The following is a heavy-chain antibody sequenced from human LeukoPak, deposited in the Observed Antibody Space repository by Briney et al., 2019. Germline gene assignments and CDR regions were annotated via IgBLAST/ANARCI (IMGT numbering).Heavy chain of an antibody. Sequence: SETLSLTCTVSGGSISSYYWSWIRQPAGKGLESIGHISTSGSTNYNPSLKSRVTMSVDTSKNQFSLKLRSVTAADTAVYYCARTTEGGYIGYFYYYYMGVWGKGTTVTISS. V-gene: IGHV4-4*07. CDR3: ARTTEGGYIGYFYYYYMGV. J-gene: IGHJ6*03. CDR2: ISTSGST. CDR1: GGSISSYY. D-gene: IGHD5-18*01.